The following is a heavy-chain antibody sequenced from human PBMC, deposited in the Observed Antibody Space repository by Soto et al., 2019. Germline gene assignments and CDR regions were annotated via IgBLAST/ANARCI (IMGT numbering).Heavy chain of an antibody. CDR1: GGSLSSAGYR. D-gene: IGHD3-16*01. Sequence: SETLSLTCTVSGGSLSSAGYRWSWIRQHPGEGLEWIGFMYNSGSTSYNPSLKSRVSISVDMSTNQFSLELRSVTAADAAVYYCAGGGDTTKVDFWGQGTLVTVSS. J-gene: IGHJ4*02. CDR3: AGGGDTTKVDF. CDR2: MYNSGST. V-gene: IGHV4-31*03.